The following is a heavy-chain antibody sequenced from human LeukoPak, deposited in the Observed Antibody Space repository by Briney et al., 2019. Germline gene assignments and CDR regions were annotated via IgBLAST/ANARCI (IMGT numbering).Heavy chain of an antibody. V-gene: IGHV4-34*01. J-gene: IGHJ6*03. CDR2: INHSGST. CDR1: GGSFSGYY. Sequence: SETLSLTCAVYGGSFSGYYWSWIRQPPGKGLEGIGEINHSGSTNYNPSLQSRVTISVDTSKNQFSLKLTSVTAADTAVYYCASFYCSGGSCYQYFSYYYMDVWGKGTTVTISS. D-gene: IGHD2-15*01. CDR3: ASFYCSGGSCYQYFSYYYMDV.